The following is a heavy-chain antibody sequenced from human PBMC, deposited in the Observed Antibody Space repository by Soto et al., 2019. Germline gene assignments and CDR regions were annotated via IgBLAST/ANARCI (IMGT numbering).Heavy chain of an antibody. J-gene: IGHJ4*03. D-gene: IGHD1-26*01. CDR2: INDSGSA. Sequence: NPSETLSLTCTVSGGSFSSYYWNWIRQPPGKGLEWIGYINDSGSAHYNPSLKSRVTISVDTFKNQFSLKLTSVTAADTAVYYCARGGGYHDYWGQGTMVTVSS. CDR3: ARGGGYHDY. CDR1: GGSFSSYY. V-gene: IGHV4-59*01.